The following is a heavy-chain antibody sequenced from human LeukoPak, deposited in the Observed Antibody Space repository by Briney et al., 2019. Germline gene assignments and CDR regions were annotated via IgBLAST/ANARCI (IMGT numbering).Heavy chain of an antibody. CDR2: IFHTGAT. Sequence: SETLSLTCTVSGGSISSYYWGWIRQRPGKGLEWIGGIFHTGATYYNPSLKSRITMSVDASKDQFSLEVRSMTAADTAFYYCARGRSGYGGNSGVANFDCWGQGTLVTVSS. D-gene: IGHD4-23*01. V-gene: IGHV4-59*04. CDR3: ARGRSGYGGNSGVANFDC. J-gene: IGHJ4*02. CDR1: GGSISSYY.